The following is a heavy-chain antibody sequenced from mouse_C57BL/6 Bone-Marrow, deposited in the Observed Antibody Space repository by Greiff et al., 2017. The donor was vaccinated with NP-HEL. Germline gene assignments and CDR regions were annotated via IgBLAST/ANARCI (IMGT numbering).Heavy chain of an antibody. CDR1: GYTFTDYY. V-gene: IGHV1-19*01. Sequence: EVQLQESGPVLVKPGASVKMSCKASGYTFTDYYMNWVKQSHGKSLEWIGVINPYNGGTSYNQTFKGKATLTVDKSSSTAYMELNSLTSEDSAVYYCARVPIYYYGSSYFDVWGTGTTVTVSS. CDR3: ARVPIYYYGSSYFDV. D-gene: IGHD1-1*01. J-gene: IGHJ1*03. CDR2: INPYNGGT.